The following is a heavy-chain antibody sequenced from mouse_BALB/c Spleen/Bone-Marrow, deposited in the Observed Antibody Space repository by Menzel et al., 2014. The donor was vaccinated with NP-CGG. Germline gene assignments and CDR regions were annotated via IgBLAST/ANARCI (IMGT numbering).Heavy chain of an antibody. CDR1: GYTFTSYY. J-gene: IGHJ2*01. V-gene: IGHV1S56*01. CDR3: ARYGSSYYFDY. CDR2: IYPGNVNT. Sequence: VQLQQSGPELVKPGASVRISCKASGYTFTSYYIHWVKQRPGQGLEWIGWIYPGNVNTKYNEKFKGKATLTADKSSSTAYMQLSSLTSEDSAVYLCARYGSSYYFDYWGQGTTLTVSS. D-gene: IGHD1-1*01.